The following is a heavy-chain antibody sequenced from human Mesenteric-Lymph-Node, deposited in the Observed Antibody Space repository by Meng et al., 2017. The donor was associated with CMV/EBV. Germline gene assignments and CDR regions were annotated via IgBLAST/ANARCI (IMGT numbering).Heavy chain of an antibody. J-gene: IGHJ4*02. CDR1: GFSLSTSGVG. CDR2: IYWDDDK. Sequence: CTFSGFSLSTSGVGVGWIRQPPGKALEWLALIYWDDDKRHNPSLKNRLTITKGTSKNQVVLTMTNMDPVDTATYYCAPIRGEGQFDYWGPGTLVTVSS. CDR3: APIRGEGQFDY. D-gene: IGHD3-10*01. V-gene: IGHV2-5*02.